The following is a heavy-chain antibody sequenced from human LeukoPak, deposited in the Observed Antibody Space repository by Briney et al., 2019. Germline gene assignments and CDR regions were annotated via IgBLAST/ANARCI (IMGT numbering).Heavy chain of an antibody. D-gene: IGHD3/OR15-3a*01. CDR2: IHSGGT. J-gene: IGHJ4*02. CDR1: GFTVSSNY. Sequence: GGSLRLSCAASGFTVSSNYMSWVRQAPGKGLEWVSFIHSGGTYYADSVRGRFTISRDNSKNTVYLQMNSLRVEDTAMYYCAPEGPVFGLRGQGTLVTVSS. CDR3: APEGPVFGL. V-gene: IGHV3-66*01.